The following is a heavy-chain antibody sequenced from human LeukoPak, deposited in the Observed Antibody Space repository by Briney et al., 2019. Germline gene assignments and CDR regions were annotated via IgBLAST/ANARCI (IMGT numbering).Heavy chain of an antibody. D-gene: IGHD6-19*01. CDR1: GGSISSYY. V-gene: IGHV4-4*07. Sequence: SETLSLACTVSGGSISSYYWSWIRQPAGKGLEWIGRIYTSGSTNYNPSLKSRVTMSVDTSKNQFSLKLSSVTAADTAVYYCARDRPYSSGWYGEDAFDIWGQGTMVTVSS. CDR3: ARDRPYSSGWYGEDAFDI. CDR2: IYTSGST. J-gene: IGHJ3*02.